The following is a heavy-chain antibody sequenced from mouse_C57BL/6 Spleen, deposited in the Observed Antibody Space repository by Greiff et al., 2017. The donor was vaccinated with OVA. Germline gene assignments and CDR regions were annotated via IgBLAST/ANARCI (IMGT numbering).Heavy chain of an antibody. CDR2: IYPGDGDT. D-gene: IGHD3-2*02. CDR3: ASQLRNAMDY. CDR1: GYAFSSYW. Sequence: VKLQESGAELVKPGASVKISCKASGYAFSSYWMNWVKQRPGKGLEWIGQIYPGDGDTNYNGKFKGKATLTADKSSSTAYMQLSSLTSEDSAVYFCASQLRNAMDYWGQGTSVTVSS. V-gene: IGHV1-80*01. J-gene: IGHJ4*01.